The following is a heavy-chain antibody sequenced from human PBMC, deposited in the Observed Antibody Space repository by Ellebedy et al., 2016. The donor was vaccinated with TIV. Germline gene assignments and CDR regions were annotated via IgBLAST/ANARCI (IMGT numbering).Heavy chain of an antibody. Sequence: GGSLRLXXAASGFTFSSYWMSWVRQAPGKGLEFVANIKQDGSEEFYVDSVKGRFTISRDNAKNSLYLQMNSLRAEDTAVYYCARDAAHSAPFDSWGQGTLVTVSS. V-gene: IGHV3-7*03. CDR3: ARDAAHSAPFDS. CDR2: IKQDGSEE. J-gene: IGHJ4*02. CDR1: GFTFSSYW. D-gene: IGHD3-10*01.